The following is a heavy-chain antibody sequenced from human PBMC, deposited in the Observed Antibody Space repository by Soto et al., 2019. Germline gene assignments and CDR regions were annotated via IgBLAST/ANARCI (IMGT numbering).Heavy chain of an antibody. CDR2: IYSGGST. J-gene: IGHJ3*02. Sequence: GGSLRLSCAASGFTVSSNYMSWVRQAPGKGLEWVSVIYSGGSTYYADSVKGRFTISRDNSKNTLYLQMNSLRAEDTAVYYCAREHMGIGAKNAFDIWGQGTMVTVSS. CDR3: AREHMGIGAKNAFDI. V-gene: IGHV3-53*01. D-gene: IGHD2-21*01. CDR1: GFTVSSNY.